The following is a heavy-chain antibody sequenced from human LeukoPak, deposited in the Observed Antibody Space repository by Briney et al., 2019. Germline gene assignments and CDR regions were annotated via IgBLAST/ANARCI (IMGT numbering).Heavy chain of an antibody. V-gene: IGHV3-23*01. Sequence: GGSLRLSCAASGFTFSSYAMSWVRQAPGQGLEWVSAISGSGGSTYYADSVKGRFTISRDNSKNTLYLQMNSLRAEDTAVYYCAKDKSSGWYGYFQHWGQGTLVTVSS. CDR2: ISGSGGST. CDR1: GFTFSSYA. J-gene: IGHJ1*01. CDR3: AKDKSSGWYGYFQH. D-gene: IGHD6-19*01.